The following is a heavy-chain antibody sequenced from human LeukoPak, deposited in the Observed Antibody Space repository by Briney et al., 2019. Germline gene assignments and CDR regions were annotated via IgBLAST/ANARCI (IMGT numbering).Heavy chain of an antibody. Sequence: SETLSLTCTVSGGSISSYYWSWIQQPAGKGLEWIGRIYTSGSTNYNPSLKSRVTMSVDTSKNQFSLKLSSVTAADTAVYYCARVSSRIDAFDIWGQGTMVTVSS. CDR3: ARVSSRIDAFDI. V-gene: IGHV4-4*07. J-gene: IGHJ3*02. D-gene: IGHD6-13*01. CDR1: GGSISSYY. CDR2: IYTSGST.